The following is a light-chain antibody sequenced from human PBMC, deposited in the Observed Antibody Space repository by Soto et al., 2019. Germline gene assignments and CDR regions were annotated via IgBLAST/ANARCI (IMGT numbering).Light chain of an antibody. CDR3: QLYGGSHMFS. CDR2: AAS. Sequence: EIVLTQSPGTLYLSPGEGGTLSCRASQSSSSSSLAWYQQKPGQSHRLLIYAASSRATGIPDRFSGSGSGTDFTLNISRREPEDVAVYYCQLYGGSHMFSFGQGTKLEIK. J-gene: IGKJ2*01. CDR1: QSSSSSS. V-gene: IGKV3-20*01.